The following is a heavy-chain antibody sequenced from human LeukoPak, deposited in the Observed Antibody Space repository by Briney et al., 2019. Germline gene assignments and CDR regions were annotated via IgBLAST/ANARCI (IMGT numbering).Heavy chain of an antibody. V-gene: IGHV3-53*01. CDR1: GFTVSSNY. CDR3: ARGYCSGDSCYPAPFDY. J-gene: IGHJ4*02. D-gene: IGHD2-15*01. CDR2: IYSGGST. Sequence: PGGSLRLSCAASGFTVSSNYMNWVRQAPGKGLEWVSIIYSGGSTYYADSVKGRFTISRGNSKNTLYLQMNSLRAEDTAVYYCARGYCSGDSCYPAPFDYWGQGSLVTVSS.